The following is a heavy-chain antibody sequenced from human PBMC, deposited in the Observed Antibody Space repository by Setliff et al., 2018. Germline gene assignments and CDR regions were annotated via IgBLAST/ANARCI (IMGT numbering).Heavy chain of an antibody. D-gene: IGHD1-7*01. CDR2: INPKSGGT. CDR1: GYSFTDYY. CDR3: ARNAITGTTKKYYYYLDV. J-gene: IGHJ6*03. V-gene: IGHV1-2*02. Sequence: GASVKVSCKASGYSFTDYYMHWVRQVPGRGLEWMGWINPKSGGTRYAQKFQGRVTMTRDTSISTAYMELSSLRSDDTAVYYCARNAITGTTKKYYYYLDVWGQGTTVTVSS.